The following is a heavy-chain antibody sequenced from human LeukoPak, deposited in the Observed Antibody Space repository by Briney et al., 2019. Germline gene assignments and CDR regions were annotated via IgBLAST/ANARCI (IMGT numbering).Heavy chain of an antibody. CDR1: GFTFSSYA. Sequence: PGASLRLSCAASGFTFSSYAMSWVRQAPGKGLEWVSAISGSGGSTYYADSVKGRFTISRDNSKNTLYLQMNSLRAEDTAVYYCARTTGWLVYYAFDIWGQGTMVTVSS. CDR2: ISGSGGST. D-gene: IGHD6-19*01. J-gene: IGHJ3*02. CDR3: ARTTGWLVYYAFDI. V-gene: IGHV3-23*01.